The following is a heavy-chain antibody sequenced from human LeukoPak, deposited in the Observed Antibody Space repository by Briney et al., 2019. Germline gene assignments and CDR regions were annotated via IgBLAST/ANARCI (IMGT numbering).Heavy chain of an antibody. V-gene: IGHV4-34*01. D-gene: IGHD1-14*01. CDR2: INHSGST. J-gene: IGHJ3*02. CDR1: GGSFTDYY. Sequence: SETLSLTCAVYGGSFTDYYWNWIRQTPGKGLEWIGEINHSGSTNYNPSLKSRVTLSVDTCKNQFSLKLSSVTAADTAVYYCARNIRTKITGAFDIWGQGTMVTVSS. CDR3: ARNIRTKITGAFDI.